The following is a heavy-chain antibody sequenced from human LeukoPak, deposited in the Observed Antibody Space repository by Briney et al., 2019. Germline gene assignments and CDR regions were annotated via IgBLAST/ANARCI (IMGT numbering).Heavy chain of an antibody. Sequence: PSETLSLTCTVSGGSISSYYWSWIRQPPGKRLEWIGHIYYSGSTNYNPSLKSRVTISVDTSKNQFSLKLSSVTAADTAVYYCASRSSIWSGYQDTLYYFDSWGQGTLVTVSS. J-gene: IGHJ4*02. CDR2: IYYSGST. D-gene: IGHD3-3*01. CDR3: ASRSSIWSGYQDTLYYFDS. CDR1: GGSISSYY. V-gene: IGHV4-59*01.